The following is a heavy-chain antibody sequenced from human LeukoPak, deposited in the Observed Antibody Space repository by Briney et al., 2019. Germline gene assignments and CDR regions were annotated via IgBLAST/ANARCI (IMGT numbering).Heavy chain of an antibody. J-gene: IGHJ4*02. CDR3: ARVAGDYIDY. D-gene: IGHD4-17*01. CDR1: GGSFSSGNYN. V-gene: IGHV4-61*02. Sequence: PSETLSLTCTVSGGSFSSGNYNWTWIRQPAGQGLEWIGRIYTTGNTLYNPSLKSRVTISVDTSKNQFSLKLSSVTAADTAVYYCARVAGDYIDYWGQGTLVTVSS. CDR2: IYTTGNT.